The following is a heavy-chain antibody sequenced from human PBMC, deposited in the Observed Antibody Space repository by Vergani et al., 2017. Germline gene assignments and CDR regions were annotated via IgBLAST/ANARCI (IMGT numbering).Heavy chain of an antibody. CDR2: INPNSGGT. Sequence: QVQLVQSGAEVKKPGASVKVSCKASGYTFTGYYMHWVRQAPGPGLEWMGWINPNSGGTNYAQKFQGWVTMTRDTSISTAYMELGRLISDDTAVYYCARGPDYGDPNPEYYFDYWGQGTLVTVSS. V-gene: IGHV1-2*04. J-gene: IGHJ4*02. CDR3: ARGPDYGDPNPEYYFDY. D-gene: IGHD4-17*01. CDR1: GYTFTGYY.